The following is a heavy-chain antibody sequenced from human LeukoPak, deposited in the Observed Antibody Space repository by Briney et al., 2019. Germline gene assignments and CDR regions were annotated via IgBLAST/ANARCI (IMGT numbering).Heavy chain of an antibody. J-gene: IGHJ4*02. D-gene: IGHD2-2*01. CDR1: GGSISSSSYY. CDR3: ARHEVVVVPAAMDY. CDR2: IYYSGST. Sequence: SETLSLTCTVSGGSISSSSYYWGWIRQPPGKGLEWIGSIYYSGSTYYNPSLKSRVTISVDTSKNRFSLKLSSVTAADTAVYYCARHEVVVVPAAMDYWGQGTLVTVSS. V-gene: IGHV4-39*01.